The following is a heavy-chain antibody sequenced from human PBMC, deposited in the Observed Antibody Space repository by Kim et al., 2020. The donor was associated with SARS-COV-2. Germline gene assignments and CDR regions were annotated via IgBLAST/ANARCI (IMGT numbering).Heavy chain of an antibody. Sequence: GRSLRLSCAASGFIFGDYGMYWVRQTPGKGLEWVAGVRWNSGSICYADSVKGRFTISRDNAKSSVYLQMNSVRPEDTASYYCAKSNNRFFGFDDWGQRTT. CDR2: VRWNSGSI. V-gene: IGHV3-9*01. J-gene: IGHJ6*02. D-gene: IGHD1-20*01. CDR3: AKSNNRFFGFDD. CDR1: GFIFGDYG.